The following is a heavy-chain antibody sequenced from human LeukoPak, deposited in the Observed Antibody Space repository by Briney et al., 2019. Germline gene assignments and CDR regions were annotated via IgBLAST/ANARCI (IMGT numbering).Heavy chain of an antibody. J-gene: IGHJ4*02. V-gene: IGHV4-59*01. Sequence: SETLSLTCTVSGGSISSYYWSWIRQPPGKGLEWIGYIYYSGSTNYNPSLKSRVTISVDTSKNQFSLKLSSVTAADTAVYYCARTYYDFWSGYYEDYWGQGALVTVSS. CDR2: IYYSGST. CDR3: ARTYYDFWSGYYEDY. CDR1: GGSISSYY. D-gene: IGHD3-3*01.